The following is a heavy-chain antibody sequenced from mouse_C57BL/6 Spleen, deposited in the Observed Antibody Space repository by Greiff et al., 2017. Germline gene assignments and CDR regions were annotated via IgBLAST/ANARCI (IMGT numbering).Heavy chain of an antibody. CDR1: GYTFTSYT. J-gene: IGHJ3*01. D-gene: IGHD2-1*01. CDR3: ASAYGNYSWFAY. CDR2: INPSSGYT. Sequence: QVQLQQSGAELARPGASVKMSCKASGYTFTSYTMHWVKQRPGQGLEWIGYINPSSGYTKYNQKFKDKATLTADKSSSTAYMQLSSLTSEDSAVYYCASAYGNYSWFAYWGQGTLVTVSA. V-gene: IGHV1-4*01.